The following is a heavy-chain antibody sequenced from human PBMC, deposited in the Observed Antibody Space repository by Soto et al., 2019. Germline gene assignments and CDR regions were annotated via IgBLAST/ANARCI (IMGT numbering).Heavy chain of an antibody. Sequence: PSETLSLTCTVSGGSISSYYWSWIRQPPGKGLEWIGYIYYSGSTNYNPSLKSRVTISVDTSKNQFSLKLSSVTAADTAVYYCARGVAARPDYYYYGMDVWGQGTTVTVS. D-gene: IGHD6-6*01. CDR3: ARGVAARPDYYYYGMDV. CDR2: IYYSGST. V-gene: IGHV4-59*01. CDR1: GGSISSYY. J-gene: IGHJ6*02.